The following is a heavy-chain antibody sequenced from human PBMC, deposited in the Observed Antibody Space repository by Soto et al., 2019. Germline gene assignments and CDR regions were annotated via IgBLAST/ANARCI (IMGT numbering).Heavy chain of an antibody. CDR2: IYHSGST. D-gene: IGHD3-10*01. J-gene: IGHJ6*02. CDR3: ARGTTMVRGVIIGLYYYYGMDV. CDR1: GGSISSSNL. Sequence: PSETLSLTCAVSGGSISSSNLWSWVRQPPGKGLEWIGEIYHSGSTNYNPSLKSRVTISVDKSKNQFSLKLSSVTAADTAVYYCARGTTMVRGVIIGLYYYYGMDVWGQGTTVTVSS. V-gene: IGHV4-4*02.